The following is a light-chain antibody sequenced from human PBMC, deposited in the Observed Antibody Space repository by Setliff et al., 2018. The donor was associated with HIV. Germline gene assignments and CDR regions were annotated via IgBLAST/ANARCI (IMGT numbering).Light chain of an antibody. CDR1: SSDVGGYHF. Sequence: QSALTQPASVSGSPGQSITISCTGTSSDVGGYHFVSWYQQHPGVGPKLIIYEVSNRPSGVSSRFSGSKSGNTASLTISGLQAEDEADYYCSSYAVTNTLPFGTGTKVTVL. CDR3: SSYAVTNTLP. CDR2: EVS. V-gene: IGLV2-14*01. J-gene: IGLJ1*01.